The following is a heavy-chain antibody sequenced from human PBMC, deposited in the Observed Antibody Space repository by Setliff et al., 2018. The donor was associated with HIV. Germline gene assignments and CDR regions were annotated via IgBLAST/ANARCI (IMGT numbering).Heavy chain of an antibody. CDR3: ARGLYGSGSFFFDS. V-gene: IGHV4-4*07. Sequence: PSETLSLTCSVSGGSISSYYWSWIRQPAGKGLEWVERMFVGESPNYNPSLKSRLSISVDTSKRQFSLKLTSVTAADTAVYYCARGLYGSGSFFFDSWGRGTLVTVTS. CDR2: MFVGESP. D-gene: IGHD3-10*01. J-gene: IGHJ4*02. CDR1: GGSISSYY.